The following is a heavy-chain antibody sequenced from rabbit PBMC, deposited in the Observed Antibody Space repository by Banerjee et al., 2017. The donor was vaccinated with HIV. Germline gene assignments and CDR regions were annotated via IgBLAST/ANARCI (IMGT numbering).Heavy chain of an antibody. CDR1: GFDFSSYYM. J-gene: IGHJ3*01. CDR3: ARGYGGYGWTTRLAL. Sequence: QEQLVESGGGLVQPGGSLTLSCKASGFDFSSYYMSWVRQAPGKGLEWIGYIDPVFGSTYYASWVNGRFTISKTSSTSVTLQMTSLTAADTATYFCARGYGGYGWTTRLALWGPGTLVTVS. V-gene: IGHV1S45*01. D-gene: IGHD6-1*01. CDR2: IDPVFGST.